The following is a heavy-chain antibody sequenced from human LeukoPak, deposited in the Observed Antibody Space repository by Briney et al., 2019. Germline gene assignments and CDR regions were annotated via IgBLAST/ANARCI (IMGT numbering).Heavy chain of an antibody. CDR1: GFPFSGSW. CDR3: ARELSWSGRDY. Sequence: GSLRLSWAASGFPFSGSWMSWVRQAPGKGLEWVANLNQDGSAKNYLDSVKGRFNISIDRGKNSLYLQMNSLRDEDTAVYYCARELSWSGRDYWGQGTLVTVSS. CDR2: LNQDGSAK. D-gene: IGHD3-3*01. V-gene: IGHV3-7*01. J-gene: IGHJ4*02.